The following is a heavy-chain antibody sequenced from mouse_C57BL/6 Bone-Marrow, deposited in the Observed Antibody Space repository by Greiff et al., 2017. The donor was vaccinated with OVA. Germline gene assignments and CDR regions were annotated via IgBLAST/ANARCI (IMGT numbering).Heavy chain of an antibody. CDR2: INPNNGGT. CDR1: GYTFTDYY. D-gene: IGHD1-1*01. V-gene: IGHV1-26*01. J-gene: IGHJ4*01. Sequence: VQLQQSGPELVKPGASVKISCKASGYTFTDYYMNWVKQSHGKSLEWIGDINPNNGGTSYNQKFKGKATLTVDKSSSTAYMELRSLTSEDSAVYYCAIYYGSSRGAMDYWGQGTSVTVSS. CDR3: AIYYGSSRGAMDY.